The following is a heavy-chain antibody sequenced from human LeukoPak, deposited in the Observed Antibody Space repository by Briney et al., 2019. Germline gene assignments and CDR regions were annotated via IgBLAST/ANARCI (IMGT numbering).Heavy chain of an antibody. CDR3: GKRLYGDYGLDY. D-gene: IGHD4-17*01. CDR1: GFTFSSYA. Sequence: GGSLRLSCAASGFTFSSYAMNWVRQAPGKGLEWVSSITDSGGGTYYADSMKGRFTISRDNSKNTLYLQMNSLRAEDTAVYYCGKRLYGDYGLDYWGQGTLVTVSS. CDR2: ITDSGGGT. V-gene: IGHV3-23*01. J-gene: IGHJ4*02.